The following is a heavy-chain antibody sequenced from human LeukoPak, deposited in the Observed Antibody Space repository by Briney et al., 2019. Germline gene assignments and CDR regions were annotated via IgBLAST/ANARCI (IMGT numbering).Heavy chain of an antibody. D-gene: IGHD4-23*01. CDR1: GGSISSGGYS. Sequence: SETLSLTCAVSGGSISSGGYSWSWIRQPPGKGLEWIGYIYYSGSTYYNPSLKSRVTISVDTSKNQFSLKLSSVTAADTAVYYCARGLGRWPYWGQGTLVTVSS. CDR2: IYYSGST. V-gene: IGHV4-30-4*07. J-gene: IGHJ4*02. CDR3: ARGLGRWPY.